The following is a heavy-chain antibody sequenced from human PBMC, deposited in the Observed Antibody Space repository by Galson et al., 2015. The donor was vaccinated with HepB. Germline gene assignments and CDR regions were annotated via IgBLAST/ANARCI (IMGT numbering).Heavy chain of an antibody. Sequence: QSGAEVKKPGESLKISCKGSGYSFTSYWIGWVRQMPGKGLEWMGIIYPGDSDTRYSPSFQGQVTISADKSISTAYLQWSSLKASDTAMYYCARHPPLLWSGNWFDPWGQGTLVTVSS. CDR2: IYPGDSDT. V-gene: IGHV5-51*01. CDR3: ARHPPLLWSGNWFDP. J-gene: IGHJ5*02. D-gene: IGHD3-10*01. CDR1: GYSFTSYW.